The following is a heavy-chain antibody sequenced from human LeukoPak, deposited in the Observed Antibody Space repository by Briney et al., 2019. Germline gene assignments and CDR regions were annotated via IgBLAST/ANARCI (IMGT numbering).Heavy chain of an antibody. Sequence: VASVKVSCKASGYTFTGYYMHWVRQAPGQGLEWMGWINTKRGGTNYAQKFQGRVTMTRDTSISTVYMELSRLRYDDTAVYYCASGYRFRNWGQGTLVTVSS. CDR3: ASGYRFRN. J-gene: IGHJ4*02. CDR2: INTKRGGT. CDR1: GYTFTGYY. V-gene: IGHV1-2*02. D-gene: IGHD5-18*01.